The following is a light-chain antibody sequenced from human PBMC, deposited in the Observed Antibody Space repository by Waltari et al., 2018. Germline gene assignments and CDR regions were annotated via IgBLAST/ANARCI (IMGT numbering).Light chain of an antibody. V-gene: IGKV1-NL1*01. CDR3: QHYYSTIPVA. J-gene: IGKJ4*01. CDR1: QGISNS. CDR2: AAS. Sequence: DIQMTQSPSSLSASVGDRVTITCRASQGISNSLAWYQQKTVKAPKLLLYAASRLESGVPSRFSGSGSGTEYTLTISSLQPEDFATYYCQHYYSTIPVAFGGGTKVEVK.